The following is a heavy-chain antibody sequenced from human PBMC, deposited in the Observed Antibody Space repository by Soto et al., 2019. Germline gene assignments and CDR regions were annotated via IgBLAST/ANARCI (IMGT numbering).Heavy chain of an antibody. CDR2: IKSKTDGGTT. V-gene: IGHV3-15*07. CDR1: GFHFSNAW. CDR3: TTVALYCSGGSCYSYYYYGMDV. D-gene: IGHD2-15*01. Sequence: GGSLSLSCAASGFHFSNAWMNWVRQAPGKGLEWVGRIKSKTDGGTTDYAAPVKGRFTISRDDSKNTLYLQMNSLKTEDTAVYYCTTVALYCSGGSCYSYYYYGMDVWGQGTTVTVSS. J-gene: IGHJ6*02.